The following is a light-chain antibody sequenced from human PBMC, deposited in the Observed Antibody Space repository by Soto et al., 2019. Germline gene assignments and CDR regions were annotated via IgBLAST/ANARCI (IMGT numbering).Light chain of an antibody. CDR1: SSDVGGYNY. CDR3: SSYTSSSTLV. CDR2: EVS. Sequence: QSALTQPASVSGSPGQSITISCTGTSSDVGGYNYVSWYQQHPGKAPKLTIYEVSNRPSGVSTRFSGSKSGNTASLTISGLQAEEEADYYCSSYTSSSTLVFGTGTKLTVL. V-gene: IGLV2-14*01. J-gene: IGLJ1*01.